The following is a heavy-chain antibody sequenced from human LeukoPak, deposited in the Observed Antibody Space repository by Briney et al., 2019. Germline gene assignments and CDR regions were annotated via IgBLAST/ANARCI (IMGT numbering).Heavy chain of an antibody. Sequence: PSETLSLTCTVSGGSISSYYWSWIRQPPGKGLEWIGYIYYGGSTNYNPSLKSRVTISVDTSKNQFSLKLSSVTAADTAVYYCARDRYDSSGHQWFDPWGQGTLVTVSS. CDR2: IYYGGST. CDR3: ARDRYDSSGHQWFDP. J-gene: IGHJ5*02. D-gene: IGHD3-22*01. V-gene: IGHV4-59*01. CDR1: GGSISSYY.